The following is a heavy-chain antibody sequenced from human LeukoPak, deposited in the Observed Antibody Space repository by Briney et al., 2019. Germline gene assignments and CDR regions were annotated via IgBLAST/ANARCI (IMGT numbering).Heavy chain of an antibody. CDR2: INPNSGGT. J-gene: IGHJ3*02. V-gene: IGHV1-2*02. CDR1: GYTFTGYY. Sequence: ASVKVSCMASGYTFTGYYMHWVRQAPGQGLEWMGWINPNSGGTNYAQKFQGRVTMTRDTSISTAYMELSRLRSDDTAVYYCARAAYYDILTGYYTNAFDIWGQGTMVTVSS. D-gene: IGHD3-9*01. CDR3: ARAAYYDILTGYYTNAFDI.